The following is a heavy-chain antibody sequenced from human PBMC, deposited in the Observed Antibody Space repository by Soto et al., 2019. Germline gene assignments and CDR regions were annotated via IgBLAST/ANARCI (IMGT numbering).Heavy chain of an antibody. V-gene: IGHV1-2*02. CDR1: GYTFTGYY. CDR2: INPNSGGT. Sequence: ASVKVSCKASGYTFTGYYMHWVRQAPGQGLEWMGWINPNSGGTNYAQKFQGRVTMTRDTSISTAYMELSRLRSDDTAVYYCARLAIVATTPRTLPPHYYYGMDVWGQGTTVTVSS. J-gene: IGHJ6*02. CDR3: ARLAIVATTPRTLPPHYYYGMDV. D-gene: IGHD5-12*01.